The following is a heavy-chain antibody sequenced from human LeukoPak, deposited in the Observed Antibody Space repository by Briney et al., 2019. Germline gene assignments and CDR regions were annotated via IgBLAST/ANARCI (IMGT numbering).Heavy chain of an antibody. CDR3: ARLPPPSFTIFGVVQSPFYYYGMDV. CDR2: IYPGESDT. D-gene: IGHD3-3*01. CDR1: GYSFTSYW. Sequence: GESLKISCKGSGYSFTSYWIGWVRQMPGKGLEWIGIIYPGESDTRYSPSFQGQVTISADKSISTAYLQWSSLKASDTATYYCARLPPPSFTIFGVVQSPFYYYGMDVWGQGTTVTVSS. V-gene: IGHV5-51*01. J-gene: IGHJ6*02.